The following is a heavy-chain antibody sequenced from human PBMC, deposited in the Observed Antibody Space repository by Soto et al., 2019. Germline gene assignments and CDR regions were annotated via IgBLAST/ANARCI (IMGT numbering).Heavy chain of an antibody. V-gene: IGHV1-69*02. CDR1: GGTVSAYT. CDR3: ARENGTSSLDY. J-gene: IGHJ4*02. Sequence: ASVKVSCKASGGTVSAYTINWVRQAPGQGLEWMGRIISILDIPNYAQKFQGRLTIIADTSTSTTYMELRNLRSEDTATYYCARENGTSSLDYWGQGTLVTVSS. CDR2: IISILDIP. D-gene: IGHD6-6*01.